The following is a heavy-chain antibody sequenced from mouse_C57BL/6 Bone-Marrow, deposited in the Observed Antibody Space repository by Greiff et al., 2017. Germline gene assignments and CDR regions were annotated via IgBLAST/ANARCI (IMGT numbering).Heavy chain of an antibody. CDR2: IEPNSGGT. CDR1: GYTFTSYW. V-gene: IGHV1-72*01. J-gene: IGHJ4*01. D-gene: IGHD1-1*01. Sequence: QGQLQQPGAELVKPGASVKLSCKASGYTFTSYWMHWVKQRPGRGLEWIGRIEPNSGGTKYNEKFKSKATLTVDKPSSTAYMQLSSLTSEDSAVYYCARAGYLLDYWGQGTSVTVSS. CDR3: ARAGYLLDY.